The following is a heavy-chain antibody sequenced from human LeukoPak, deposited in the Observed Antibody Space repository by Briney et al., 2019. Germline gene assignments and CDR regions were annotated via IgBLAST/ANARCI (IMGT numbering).Heavy chain of an antibody. V-gene: IGHV1-18*01. J-gene: IGHJ6*02. CDR1: GYTFTSYG. D-gene: IGHD1-26*01. CDR3: ARARGVGATKYYYYYGMDV. Sequence: ASVKVSCKASGYTFTSYGISWVRQAPGQGLEWMGWISAYNGNTNYAQKLQGRVTMTTDTSTSTAYMELRSLRSDDTAVYYCARARGVGATKYYYYYGMDVWGQGTTVTVSS. CDR2: ISAYNGNT.